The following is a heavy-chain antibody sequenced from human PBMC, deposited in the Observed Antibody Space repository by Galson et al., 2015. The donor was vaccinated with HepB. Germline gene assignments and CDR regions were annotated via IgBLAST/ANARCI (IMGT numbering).Heavy chain of an antibody. J-gene: IGHJ4*02. V-gene: IGHV3-30*09. CDR2: ISYDGSKK. D-gene: IGHD1-26*01. CDR3: ARGDVSDYVPTPFDS. CDR1: GFTFSSYA. Sequence: SGFTFSSYAMHWVRQAPGKGLEWVAVISYDGSKKYYADSVKGRFAISRDNSKNTLYLQMDSLRVEDTAVYYCARGDVSDYVPTPFDSWGQGTLVTVSS.